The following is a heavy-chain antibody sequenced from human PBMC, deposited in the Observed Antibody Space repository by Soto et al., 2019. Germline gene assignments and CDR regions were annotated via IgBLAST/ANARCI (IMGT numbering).Heavy chain of an antibody. J-gene: IGHJ6*02. CDR1: GDTFKNSV. D-gene: IGHD3-10*01. Sequence: QVQVVQSGVEVRRPGSSVKVSCKASGDTFKNSVISWVRQATGQGLEWMGGIIPLFGTTDFAQRFQGRLTITTDESTTTAYMELSRLRSEDTATYYCAAELGFGKLSVVWGQGTTVIVSS. CDR3: AAELGFGKLSVV. CDR2: IIPLFGTT. V-gene: IGHV1-69*01.